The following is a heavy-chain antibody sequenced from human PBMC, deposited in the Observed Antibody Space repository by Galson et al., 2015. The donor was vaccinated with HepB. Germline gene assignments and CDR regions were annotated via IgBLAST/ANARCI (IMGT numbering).Heavy chain of an antibody. V-gene: IGHV3-30*14. Sequence: SLRLSCATSGLSFDSYAMHWVRQAPGKGLEWMAVISYDGGTTFHADSVKGRFTISRDNSGKTLYLQMNSLRSDDTAIYYCAYGSGSYFLDNRGQGTLVTVSS. CDR1: GLSFDSYA. CDR3: AYGSGSYFLDN. J-gene: IGHJ4*02. D-gene: IGHD3-10*01. CDR2: ISYDGGTT.